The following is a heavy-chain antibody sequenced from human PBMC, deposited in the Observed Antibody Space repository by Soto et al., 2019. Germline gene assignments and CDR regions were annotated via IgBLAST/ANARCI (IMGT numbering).Heavy chain of an antibody. CDR1: GGSFSGYD. J-gene: IGHJ6*02. CDR2: VNHGGST. CDR3: ARANTLVRGVVYYYYGMDV. D-gene: IGHD3-10*01. V-gene: IGHV4-34*01. Sequence: SETLSLTCGVYGGSFSGYDWSWVRQPPGKGLEWIGRVNHGGSTNYNPSLKSRVTISIDMSKNQFSLKLSSVTAADTAVYYCARANTLVRGVVYYYYGMDVWGQGTTVTVSS.